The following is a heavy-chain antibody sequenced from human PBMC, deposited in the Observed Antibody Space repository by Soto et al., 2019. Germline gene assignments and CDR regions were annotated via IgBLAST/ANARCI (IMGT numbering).Heavy chain of an antibody. J-gene: IGHJ4*02. CDR2: VCYSGST. CDR1: GGSISTYY. Sequence: QVQLQESDPGLVKPSETLSLTCTISGGSISTYYWSWIRQPQGKRLVWIGNVCYSGSTNYSPSLTSRVTISIDTSKNQFSLKLNSVTAADTAVYYCAKRTLLLAPDHYWGQGTLVTVSS. CDR3: AKRTLLLAPDHY. V-gene: IGHV4-59*01. D-gene: IGHD1-1*01.